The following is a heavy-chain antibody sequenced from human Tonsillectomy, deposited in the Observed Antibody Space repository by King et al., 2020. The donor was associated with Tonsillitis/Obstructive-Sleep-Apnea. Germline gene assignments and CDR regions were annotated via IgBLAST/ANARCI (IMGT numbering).Heavy chain of an antibody. CDR1: GFTFSRYG. Sequence: VQLVESGGGVVQPGRSLRLSCAASGFTFSRYGMHWVRQAPGKGLEWVAVISFDGTNKYYADSVKGRFTISRDNSKNTLYLQMNSLRAEDTAVYYCAKAHWGYCSSTSCSNGLDVWGQGTTVSVSS. CDR3: AKAHWGYCSSTSCSNGLDV. D-gene: IGHD2-2*01. CDR2: ISFDGTNK. V-gene: IGHV3-30*18. J-gene: IGHJ6*02.